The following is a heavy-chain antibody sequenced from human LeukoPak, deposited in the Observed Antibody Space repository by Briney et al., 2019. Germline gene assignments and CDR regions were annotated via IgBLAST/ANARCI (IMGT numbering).Heavy chain of an antibody. J-gene: IGHJ5*02. CDR2: IKQDGSEK. V-gene: IGHV3-7*01. Sequence: GGSLRLSCAASGFTFSSYWMSWVRQAPGKGLEWVVNIKQDGSEKYYVDSVKGRFTISRDNAKNSLYLQMNSLRAEDTAVYYCARDMRFRRGLTGYRNWFDPWGQGTLVTVSS. D-gene: IGHD3-9*01. CDR3: ARDMRFRRGLTGYRNWFDP. CDR1: GFTFSSYW.